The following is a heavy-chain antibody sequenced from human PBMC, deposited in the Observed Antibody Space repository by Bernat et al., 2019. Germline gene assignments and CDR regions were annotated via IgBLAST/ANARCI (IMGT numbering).Heavy chain of an antibody. V-gene: IGHV2-5*02. CDR3: AHSGRAGCSGTSCYRLLDY. D-gene: IGHD2-2*01. CDR1: GFSLTTRGVG. J-gene: IGHJ4*02. Sequence: QITLKESGPTLVKPTQTLTLTCSFPGFSLTTRGVGVGWIRQPPGKALEWLAHIYWDGDKRYSPSLSSRLTITKDTSKNQVVLTLTNMDPVDTATSYYAHSGRAGCSGTSCYRLLDYWGQGTLVTVSA. CDR2: IYWDGDK.